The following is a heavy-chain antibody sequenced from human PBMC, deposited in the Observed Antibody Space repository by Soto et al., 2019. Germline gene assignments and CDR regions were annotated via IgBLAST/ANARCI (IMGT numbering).Heavy chain of an antibody. CDR3: ARGPFRPSAMDV. CDR2: TIPALGKT. D-gene: IGHD3-10*01. V-gene: IGHV1-69*10. CDR1: GDNFKKNV. J-gene: IGHJ6*02. Sequence: GASVKVSFKPSGDNFKKNVFTWVRQAPGQGLEWMGGTIPALGKTHYIEKFQGRVTITVDDATRTVYMEVRDLTSEDTAIYYCARGPFRPSAMDVWGQGTTVTVSS.